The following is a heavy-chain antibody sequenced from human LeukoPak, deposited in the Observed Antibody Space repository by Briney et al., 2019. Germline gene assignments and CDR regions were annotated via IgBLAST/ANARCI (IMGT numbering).Heavy chain of an antibody. CDR2: LSGSGITT. J-gene: IGHJ4*01. Sequence: GGSLRLSCAASGFTFSNSAMSWVRQAPGKGLEWVSTLSGSGITTYYADSVKGRFIISRDNSKNTLYLQMNSLRAEDTAVYYCAKGIYSSCWSYFDYWGHRTLVTVSS. D-gene: IGHD6-19*01. V-gene: IGHV3-23*01. CDR3: AKGIYSSCWSYFDY. CDR1: GFTFSNSA.